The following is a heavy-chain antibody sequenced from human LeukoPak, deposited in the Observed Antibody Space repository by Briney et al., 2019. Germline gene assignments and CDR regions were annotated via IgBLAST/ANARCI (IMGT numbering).Heavy chain of an antibody. CDR3: AREWRGYYDSSGYLDY. CDR1: GFTFSSYA. D-gene: IGHD3-22*01. V-gene: IGHV3-30*04. J-gene: IGHJ4*02. CDR2: ISYDGSNK. Sequence: GGSLRLSCAASGFTFSSYAMSWVRQAPGKGLEWVAVISYDGSNKYYADSVKGRFTISRDNSKNTLYLQMNSLRAEDTAVYYCAREWRGYYDSSGYLDYWGQGTLVTVSS.